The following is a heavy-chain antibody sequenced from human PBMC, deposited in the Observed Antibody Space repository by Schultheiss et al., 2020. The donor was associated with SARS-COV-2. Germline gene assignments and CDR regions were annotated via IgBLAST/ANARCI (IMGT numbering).Heavy chain of an antibody. J-gene: IGHJ2*01. V-gene: IGHV4-34*01. Sequence: SETLSLTCAVYGGSFSGYYWSWIRQPPGKGLEWIGEIYHSGSTNYNPSLKSRVTISVDTSKNQFSLKLISVTAADTAVYYCARERRMTTVVTSWYFDLWGRGTLVTVSS. CDR2: IYHSGST. CDR1: GGSFSGYY. D-gene: IGHD4-23*01. CDR3: ARERRMTTVVTSWYFDL.